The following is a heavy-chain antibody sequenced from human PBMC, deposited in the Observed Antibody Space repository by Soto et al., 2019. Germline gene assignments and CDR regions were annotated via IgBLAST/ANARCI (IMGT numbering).Heavy chain of an antibody. CDR2: ISISSRTI. CDR3: AIGTFFVWLDTPDHALDI. J-gene: IGHJ3*02. CDR1: EFNFNTND. D-gene: IGHD3-9*01. V-gene: IGHV3-48*01. Sequence: EAQLVESGGGLVQPGGSLRLSCVASEFNFNTNDMNWVRQAPGKGLEWVSFISISSRTIYEADSVRGRFTIYRDNAKNALFLQMNSLRVEDTAVYYCAIGTFFVWLDTPDHALDIWGQGTMVTVSS.